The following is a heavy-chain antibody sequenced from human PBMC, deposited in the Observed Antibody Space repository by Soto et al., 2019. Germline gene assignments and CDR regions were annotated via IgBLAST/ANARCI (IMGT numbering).Heavy chain of an antibody. D-gene: IGHD6-13*01. CDR1: GFTFSSYW. CDR3: AAEHSSSWYPYHYGMYV. CDR2: INSDGSST. V-gene: IGHV3-74*01. J-gene: IGHJ6*02. Sequence: PGGSLRLSCAASGFTFSSYWMHWVRQAPGKGLVWVSRINSDGSSTSYADSVKGRFTISRDNAKNTLYLQMNSLRAEDTAVYYCAAEHSSSWYPYHYGMYVWGQGTTVTVSS.